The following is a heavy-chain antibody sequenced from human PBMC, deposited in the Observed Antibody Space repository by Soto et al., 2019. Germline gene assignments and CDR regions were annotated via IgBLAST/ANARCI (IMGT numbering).Heavy chain of an antibody. CDR2: ISYDGSNK. D-gene: IGHD3-10*01. Sequence: QVQLVESGGGVVQPGRSLRLSCAASGFTFSSYAMHWVRQAPGKGLEWVAVISYDGSNKYYADSVKGRFTISIDNSKNTLYLQMNSLRAEDTAVYYCARDPMGRYYGSGSYYFDYWGQGTLVTVSS. CDR1: GFTFSSYA. J-gene: IGHJ4*02. CDR3: ARDPMGRYYGSGSYYFDY. V-gene: IGHV3-30-3*01.